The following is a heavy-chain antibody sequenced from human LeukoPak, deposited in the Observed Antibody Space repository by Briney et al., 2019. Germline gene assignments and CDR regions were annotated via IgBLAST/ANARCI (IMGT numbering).Heavy chain of an antibody. CDR2: ISWNSGSI. CDR3: AKGQVEMATTGLNWFDP. Sequence: PGGSLRLSCAASGFTFSSYAMSWVRQAPGKGLEWVSGISWNSGSIGYADSVKGRFTISRDNAKNSLYLQMNSLRAEDTALYYCAKGQVEMATTGLNWFDPWGQGTLVTVSS. J-gene: IGHJ5*02. CDR1: GFTFSSYA. V-gene: IGHV3-9*01. D-gene: IGHD1-1*01.